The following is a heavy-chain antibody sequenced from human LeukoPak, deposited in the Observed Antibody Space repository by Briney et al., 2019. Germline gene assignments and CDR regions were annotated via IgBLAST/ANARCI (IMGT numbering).Heavy chain of an antibody. D-gene: IGHD2-2*01. CDR2: INPNSGGT. V-gene: IGHV1-2*02. J-gene: IGHJ3*02. CDR1: GYTFTGYY. Sequence: GASVKVSCKASGYTFTGYYMHWVRQAPGQGLEWMGWINPNSGGTNYAQKFQGRVTMTRDTSISTAYMELSRLRSDDTAVYYCARGPPDCSSTSCYAFDAFDIWGQGTMVTVSS. CDR3: ARGPPDCSSTSCYAFDAFDI.